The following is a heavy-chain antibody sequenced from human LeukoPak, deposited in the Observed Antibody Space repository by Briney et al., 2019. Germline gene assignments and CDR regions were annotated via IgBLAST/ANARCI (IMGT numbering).Heavy chain of an antibody. D-gene: IGHD4/OR15-4a*01. V-gene: IGHV3-64D*09. CDR3: VKGAKSAFDL. CDR2: FSRYGGST. CDR1: GFTFSNYA. Sequence: GGSLRLSCSAPGFTFSNYAMHWVRQAPGKGLEYVSAFSRYGGSTYYADSVKGRFTISRDNSKNTLYLQMSSLRADDTAVYYCVKGAKSAFDLWGQGTMVTVSS. J-gene: IGHJ3*01.